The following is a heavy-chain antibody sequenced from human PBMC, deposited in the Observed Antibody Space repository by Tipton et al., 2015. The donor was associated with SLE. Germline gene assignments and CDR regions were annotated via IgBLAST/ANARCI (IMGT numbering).Heavy chain of an antibody. V-gene: IGHV4-4*02. CDR3: AKETLVYYYDSSGPLDY. J-gene: IGHJ4*02. CDR2: IYHSGST. D-gene: IGHD3-22*01. Sequence: TLSLTCAVSGGSISSSNWWSWVRQPPGKGLEWIGEIYHSGSTNYNPSLKSRVTISVDTSKNQFSLKLRSVTAADTAVYYCAKETLVYYYDSSGPLDYWGQGTLVTVSS. CDR1: GGSISSSNW.